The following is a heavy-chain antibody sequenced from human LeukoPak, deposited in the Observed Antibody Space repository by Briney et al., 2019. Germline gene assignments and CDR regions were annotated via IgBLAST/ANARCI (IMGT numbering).Heavy chain of an antibody. J-gene: IGHJ3*02. D-gene: IGHD6-13*01. CDR2: IYTSGST. CDR1: GGSISSYY. V-gene: IGHV4-4*07. Sequence: SETLSLTCTVSGGSISSYYWSWIRQPAGMGLEWIGRIYTSGSTDYNPSLKSRVTMSVDTSKNQFSLKLTSVTAADTAVYYCARGIAAASERALDIWGQGTTVTVSS. CDR3: ARGIAAASERALDI.